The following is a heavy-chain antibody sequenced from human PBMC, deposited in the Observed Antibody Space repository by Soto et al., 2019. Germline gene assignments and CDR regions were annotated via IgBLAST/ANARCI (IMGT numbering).Heavy chain of an antibody. V-gene: IGHV1-2*02. Sequence: ASVKVSCKASGYSFTGHYIHWVRQAPGQGLEWMGWINPNTGGTNSAQNFQSRVTMSRDTSVTTAYMDLSRLTSDDTAVYYCARDSYYDILTGYSRNAFDIWGQGTMVTVSS. CDR2: INPNTGGT. D-gene: IGHD3-9*01. CDR3: ARDSYYDILTGYSRNAFDI. J-gene: IGHJ3*02. CDR1: GYSFTGHY.